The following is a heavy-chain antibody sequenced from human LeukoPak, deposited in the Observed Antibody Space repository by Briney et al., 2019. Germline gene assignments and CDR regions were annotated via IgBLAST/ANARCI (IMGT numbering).Heavy chain of an antibody. CDR1: GYTLPELS. CDR3: ATSHLDHVYAFDI. Sequence: GASVTLSYTVSGYTLPELSMHWVRQAPGKGLERMGGFDPEDGETIYAQKLQGRVTMTEDTSTDTAYMELSSLRSEDTAVYYCATSHLDHVYAFDIWGQGTMVTVSS. J-gene: IGHJ3*02. CDR2: FDPEDGET. V-gene: IGHV1-24*01. D-gene: IGHD5/OR15-5a*01.